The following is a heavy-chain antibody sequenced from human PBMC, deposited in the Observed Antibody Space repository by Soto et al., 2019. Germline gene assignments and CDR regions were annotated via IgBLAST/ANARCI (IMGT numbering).Heavy chain of an antibody. CDR3: ARVQHYYGSGSFDY. CDR2: IDWDDDK. CDR1: GFSLSTSGMC. Sequence: SGPTLVNPTQTLTLTCTFSGFSLSTSGMCVSWIRQPPGKALEWLARIDWDDDKYYSTSLKTRLTISKDTSKNQVVLTMTNMDPVDTATYYCARVQHYYGSGSFDYWGQGTLVTVSS. D-gene: IGHD3-10*01. J-gene: IGHJ4*02. V-gene: IGHV2-70*11.